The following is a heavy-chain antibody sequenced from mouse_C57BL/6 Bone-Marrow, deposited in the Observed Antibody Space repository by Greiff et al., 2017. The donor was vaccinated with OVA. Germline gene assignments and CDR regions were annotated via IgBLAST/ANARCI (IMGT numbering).Heavy chain of an antibody. CDR1: GYTFTSYW. CDR3: AIFAWFAY. J-gene: IGHJ3*01. CDR2: IDPSDSYT. Sequence: QVQLQQPGAELVMPGASVKLSCKASGYTFTSYWMHWVKQRPGQGLEWIGEIDPSDSYTNYNQKFKGKSTLTVDKSSSTSYMQLSSLTSEDSAVYYCAIFAWFAYWGQGTLVTVSA. V-gene: IGHV1-69*01.